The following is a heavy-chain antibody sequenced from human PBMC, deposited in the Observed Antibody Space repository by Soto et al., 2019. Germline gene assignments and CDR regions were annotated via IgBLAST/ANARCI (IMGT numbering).Heavy chain of an antibody. CDR3: AREGWNYGMDV. CDR1: GFTFSNYW. V-gene: IGHV3-74*01. CDR2: INSDGSGT. J-gene: IGHJ6*02. Sequence: GGSLRLSCAASGFTFSNYWMHWVRQAPGKGLVWVSRINSDGSGTRYADSVKGRFTISRDNAKNTLSLQINSLRAEDTAVYYCAREGWNYGMDVWGQGTTVTVSS.